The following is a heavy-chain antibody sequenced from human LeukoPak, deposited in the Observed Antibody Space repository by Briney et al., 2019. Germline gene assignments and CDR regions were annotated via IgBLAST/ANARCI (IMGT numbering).Heavy chain of an antibody. CDR1: GGTFSSYA. J-gene: IGHJ6*03. Sequence: SVKVSCKASGGTFSSYAISWVRQAPGQGLEWMGGIIPIFGTANYAQKFQGRVTITTDESTSTAYMELSSLRSEDTAVYYCARAKQLVDYYYYYMDVRGKGTTVTVSS. D-gene: IGHD6-6*01. CDR2: IIPIFGTA. CDR3: ARAKQLVDYYYYYMDV. V-gene: IGHV1-69*05.